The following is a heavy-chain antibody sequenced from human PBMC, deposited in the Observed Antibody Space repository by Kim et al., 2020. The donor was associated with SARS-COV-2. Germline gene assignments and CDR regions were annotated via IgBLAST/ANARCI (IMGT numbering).Heavy chain of an antibody. V-gene: IGHV3-53*01. CDR3: ARERGSSGYNN. J-gene: IGHJ4*02. D-gene: IGHD3-22*01. Sequence: GGSLRLSCAASGFTVSSNYMTWVRQAPGKGLEWVSLIYSDGSTYYADSVKGRFTISRDNSKNTLYLQMNSLRAEDTAVYYCARERGSSGYNNCGQGTLVTVSS. CDR1: GFTVSSNY. CDR2: IYSDGST.